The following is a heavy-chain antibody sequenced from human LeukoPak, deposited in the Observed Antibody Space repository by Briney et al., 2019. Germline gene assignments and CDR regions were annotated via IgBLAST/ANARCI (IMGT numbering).Heavy chain of an antibody. CDR2: INPSGGST. CDR3: ARDWGMATNWFDP. CDR1: GYTFTSYY. D-gene: IGHD5-24*01. J-gene: IGHJ5*02. V-gene: IGHV1-46*01. Sequence: ASVKVSCKASGYTFTSYYMHWVRQAPGQGLERMGIINPSGGSTSYAQKFQGRVTMTRDMSTSTVYMELSSLRSEDTAVYYCARDWGMATNWFDPWGQGTLVTVSS.